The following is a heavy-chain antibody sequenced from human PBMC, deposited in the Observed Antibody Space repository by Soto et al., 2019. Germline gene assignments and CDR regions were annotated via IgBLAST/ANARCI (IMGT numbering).Heavy chain of an antibody. CDR2: IIGSGGST. J-gene: IGHJ4*02. V-gene: IGHV3-23*01. CDR1: GXTFSSYA. Sequence: GSLKLSCAASGXTFSSYAMSWVRQAPGKGLEWVSAIIGSGGSTYYADSVKCRFTISRDNSKNTLYLQMNSLRAEDTAVYYCAKGRMIVVALFDYWGQGTLVTRLL. CDR3: AKGRMIVVALFDY. D-gene: IGHD3-22*01.